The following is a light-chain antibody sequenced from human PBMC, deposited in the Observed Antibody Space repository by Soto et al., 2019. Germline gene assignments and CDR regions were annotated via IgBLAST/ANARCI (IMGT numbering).Light chain of an antibody. V-gene: IGKV3D-15*01. J-gene: IGKJ1*01. CDR3: QQYSDWPRT. Sequence: EIVMTQSPVTLSVSPGERATLSCRASQSVRSNLAWYQQKPGQAPRLLIYGASSRATGIPDRFSGSGSGTEFTLTISSLQSEDFAVYYCQQYSDWPRTFGQGTKVDIK. CDR2: GAS. CDR1: QSVRSN.